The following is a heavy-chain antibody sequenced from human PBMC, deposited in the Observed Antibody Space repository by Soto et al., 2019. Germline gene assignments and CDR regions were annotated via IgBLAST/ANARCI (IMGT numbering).Heavy chain of an antibody. CDR3: ARDHTMTVPAIRRDFVSSRQNEDTHYYGVDV. CDR2: LSFDGSEK. J-gene: IGHJ6*02. V-gene: IGHV3-30*04. D-gene: IGHD3-22*01. Sequence: QLVQSGGGVVQPGGSLRLTCAASTFDLSHYAIHWVRQAPGKGLEWVALLSFDGSEKFFIDSVKGRFTISRNSSNNRVFLQVNSLKGDETAVHFLARDHTMTVPAIRRDFVSSRQNEDTHYYGVDVWGQGATVSVSS. CDR1: TFDLSHYA.